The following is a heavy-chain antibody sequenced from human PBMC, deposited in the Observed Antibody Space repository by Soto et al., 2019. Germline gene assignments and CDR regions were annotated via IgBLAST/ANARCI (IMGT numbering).Heavy chain of an antibody. D-gene: IGHD2-2*02. CDR1: GGTFSSYA. J-gene: IGHJ6*02. Sequence: SVKVSCKASGGTFSSYAISWVRQAPGQGLEWMGGIIPIFGTANYAQKFQGRVTITADESTSTAYMELSSLRSEDTAVYYCARDLFRYCSSTSCYRYGMDVWGQGTTVTVSS. CDR3: ARDLFRYCSSTSCYRYGMDV. CDR2: IIPIFGTA. V-gene: IGHV1-69*13.